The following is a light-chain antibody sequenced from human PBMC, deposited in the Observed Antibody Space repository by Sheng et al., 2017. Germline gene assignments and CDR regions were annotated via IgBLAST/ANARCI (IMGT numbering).Light chain of an antibody. J-gene: IGLJ1*01. Sequence: QSALTQPASVSGSPGQSITISCTGTSSDVGAYDYVSWYQHHPGKAPEVMIYDVYDRPSGVSNRFSGSKSGNTASLTISGLQADDEVDYYCVSHTTIGTYVFGTGTKVTVL. CDR3: VSHTTIGTYV. V-gene: IGLV2-14*03. CDR1: SSDVGAYDY. CDR2: DVY.